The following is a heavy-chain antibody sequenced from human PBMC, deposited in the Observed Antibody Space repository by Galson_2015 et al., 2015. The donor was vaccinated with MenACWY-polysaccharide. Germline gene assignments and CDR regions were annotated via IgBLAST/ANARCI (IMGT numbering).Heavy chain of an antibody. J-gene: IGHJ3*02. V-gene: IGHV3-53*01. CDR3: ARGASQVGGLASWSFDI. Sequence: SLRLSCAASGFTVSANYMSWVRQAPGRGLEWVSIIYVGGSRHYADSVKGRLTISEDNSENTLYLQMNSLRAEDTAVYYCARGASQVGGLASWSFDIWGPGTMVTVSS. D-gene: IGHD1-26*01. CDR2: IYVGGSR. CDR1: GFTVSANY.